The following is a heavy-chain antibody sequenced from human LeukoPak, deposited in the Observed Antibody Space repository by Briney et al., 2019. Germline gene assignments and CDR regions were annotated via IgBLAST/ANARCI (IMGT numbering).Heavy chain of an antibody. V-gene: IGHV1-3*01. CDR1: GYTFATYA. D-gene: IGHD3/OR15-3a*01. CDR2: INAGNGNT. CDR3: ARDPGNLDPSLDY. Sequence: ASVKVSCKASGYTFATYAMHWVRQAPGQRLEWMGWINAGNGNTKYSQKFQGRVTITRDTSASTAYMELSSLRSEDTAVYYCARDPGNLDPSLDYWGQGTLVTVSS. J-gene: IGHJ4*02.